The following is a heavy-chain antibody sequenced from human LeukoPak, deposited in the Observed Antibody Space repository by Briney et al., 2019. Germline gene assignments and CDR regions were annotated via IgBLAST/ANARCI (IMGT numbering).Heavy chain of an antibody. CDR3: ASLGITMVRGKPFY. Sequence: SETLSLTCSVSGGSISSSSYYWGWIRQPPGKGLEWIGSIYYSGSTYYSPSLKSRVAISLDTSKNQFSLRLSSVTAADTAVYYCASLGITMVRGKPFYWGQGTLVTVSS. D-gene: IGHD3-10*01. V-gene: IGHV4-39*07. CDR2: IYYSGST. CDR1: GGSISSSSYY. J-gene: IGHJ4*02.